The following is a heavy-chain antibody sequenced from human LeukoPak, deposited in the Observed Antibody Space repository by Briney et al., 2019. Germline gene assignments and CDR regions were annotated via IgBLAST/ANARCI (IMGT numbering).Heavy chain of an antibody. CDR2: ISYDGSNK. D-gene: IGHD3-22*01. V-gene: IGHV3-30*18. CDR1: GFTFSSYG. CDR3: AKDSLNYDSSGYYL. J-gene: IGHJ4*02. Sequence: PGGSLRLSCAASGFTFSSYGMHWVRQAPGKGLEWVAVISYDGSNKYYADSVKGRFTISRDNSKNTLYLQMNSLRAEDTAVYYCAKDSLNYDSSGYYLWGQGTLVTVSS.